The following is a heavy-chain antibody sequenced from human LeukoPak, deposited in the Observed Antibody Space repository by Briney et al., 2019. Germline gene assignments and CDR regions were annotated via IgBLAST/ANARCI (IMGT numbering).Heavy chain of an antibody. CDR1: GYSFNAYY. V-gene: IGHV5-51*01. CDR3: ARLMTLVRGGLKRLPRSCGMDV. Sequence: GESLKIPCKGSGYSFNAYYIAWVRQLPGKDLEWMGAIYPGDSDTTYSPSLQGQVTISADKSATTAYLQWNSLKASDTAIYYCARLMTLVRGGLKRLPRSCGMDVWGQGTTVTVSS. D-gene: IGHD3-10*01. CDR2: IYPGDSDT. J-gene: IGHJ6*02.